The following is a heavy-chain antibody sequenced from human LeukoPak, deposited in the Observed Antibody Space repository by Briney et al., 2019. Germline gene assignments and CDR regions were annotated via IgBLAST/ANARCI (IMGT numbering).Heavy chain of an antibody. CDR2: IKQDGSEK. Sequence: PGGSLRLSCAASGFTFSSYWMSWVRQAPGKGLEWVANIKQDGSEKYYVDSVKGRFTISRDNAKNSLYLQMNSLRAEDTAVYYCARTPPHYYDSPAPIDYWGQGTLVTVSS. CDR1: GFTFSSYW. CDR3: ARTPPHYYDSPAPIDY. D-gene: IGHD3-22*01. V-gene: IGHV3-7*01. J-gene: IGHJ4*02.